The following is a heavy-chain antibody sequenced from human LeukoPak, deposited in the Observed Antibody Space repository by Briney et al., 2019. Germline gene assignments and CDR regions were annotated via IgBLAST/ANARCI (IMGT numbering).Heavy chain of an antibody. V-gene: IGHV3-30-3*01. D-gene: IGHD3-3*01. Sequence: GGSLRLSCAASGFTFSSYAMHWVRQAPGKGLEWVAVISYDGSNKYYADSVKGRFTISRDNSKNTLYLQMNSLRAEDTAVYYCARDRIFGVVYYFDYWGQGTLVTVSS. CDR1: GFTFSSYA. J-gene: IGHJ4*02. CDR2: ISYDGSNK. CDR3: ARDRIFGVVYYFDY.